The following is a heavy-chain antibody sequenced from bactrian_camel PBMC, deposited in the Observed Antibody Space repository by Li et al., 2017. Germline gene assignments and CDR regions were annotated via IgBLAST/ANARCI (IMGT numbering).Heavy chain of an antibody. Sequence: HVQLVESGGGSVQPGGSLRLSCTGSGDTNNLACMAWFRQAPGREREAVARINSYGVAKYDDSVQGRFTISQDNAKNTVYLQMNNLKPEDTAMYYCAAGLRPQTSTISARGCSWNYWGKGTQVTVS. J-gene: IGHJ4*01. CDR2: INSYGVA. CDR1: GDTNNLAC. V-gene: IGHV3S53*01. CDR3: AAGLRPQTSTISARGCSWNY. D-gene: IGHD5*01.